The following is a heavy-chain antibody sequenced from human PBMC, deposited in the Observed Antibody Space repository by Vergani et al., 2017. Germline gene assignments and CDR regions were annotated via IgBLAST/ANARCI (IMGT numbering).Heavy chain of an antibody. CDR1: GYSFTSYW. CDR2: IYPGDSAT. J-gene: IGHJ6*02. V-gene: IGHV5-51*01. D-gene: IGHD6-19*01. CDR3: ARWGSVAGPSLEAYGMDV. Sequence: EVQLVPSGAEVKKPGESLKISCKGSGYSFTSYWIGWVRQLPGKGLEWMGIIYPGDSATRYSTSFQGQVTISADKSISTAYLQWSGLKASDTARYYCARWGSVAGPSLEAYGMDVWGQGTTVTVSS.